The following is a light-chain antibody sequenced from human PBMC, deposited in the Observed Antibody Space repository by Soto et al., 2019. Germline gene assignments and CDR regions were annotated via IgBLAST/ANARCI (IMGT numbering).Light chain of an antibody. J-gene: IGKJ1*01. Sequence: EIVLTQSPGTLSLSPGERATLSCRASQSVSSTYLAWYQQKPGQAPRLLIYDASIRATGIPDRFSGSGSGTDFTLTISSLEPEDFAVYYCQQCNNWPQWTFGQGTKVDIK. V-gene: IGKV3D-20*02. CDR2: DAS. CDR1: QSVSSTY. CDR3: QQCNNWPQWT.